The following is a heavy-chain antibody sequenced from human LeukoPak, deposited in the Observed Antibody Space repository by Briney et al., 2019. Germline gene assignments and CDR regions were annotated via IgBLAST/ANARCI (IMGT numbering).Heavy chain of an antibody. CDR3: ARVIGYCSDTSCFEGN. CDR1: GFTFSSYA. CDR2: ITGRSGST. Sequence: GGSLRLSCAASGFTFSSYAMTWVRQAPGKGLEWVSGITGRSGSTYYVDSVKGRFTISRDNSKNTLYLQMNSLRAEDTAVYHCARVIGYCSDTSCFEGNWGQGTLVTVSS. V-gene: IGHV3-23*01. J-gene: IGHJ4*02. D-gene: IGHD2-2*01.